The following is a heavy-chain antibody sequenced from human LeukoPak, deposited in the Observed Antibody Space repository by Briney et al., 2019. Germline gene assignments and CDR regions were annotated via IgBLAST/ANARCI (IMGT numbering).Heavy chain of an antibody. Sequence: SETLSLTCTVSGGSISSYYWSWIRQPAGKGLEWVGRIYTSGSTNYNPSLKSRISMSLDTSRNQFSLELSSVTAADTAVYYCACEVTVTTLPSGFDPWAREPWSPSPQ. V-gene: IGHV4-4*07. D-gene: IGHD4-17*01. CDR2: IYTSGST. CDR3: ACEVTVTTLPSGFDP. CDR1: GGSISSYY. J-gene: IGHJ5*02.